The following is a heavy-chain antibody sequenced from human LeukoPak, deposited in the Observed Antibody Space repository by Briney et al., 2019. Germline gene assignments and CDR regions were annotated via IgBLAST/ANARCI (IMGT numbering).Heavy chain of an antibody. CDR3: ARGYYDSSDYYPIVY. Sequence: GGSLRLSCAASGFTFSSYWMHWVRQAPGKGLVWVSRINSDGSSTSYADSVKGRFTISRDNAKNTLYLQMNSLRAEDTAVYYCARGYYDSSDYYPIVYWGQGTLATVSS. CDR1: GFTFSSYW. D-gene: IGHD3-22*01. CDR2: INSDGSST. J-gene: IGHJ4*02. V-gene: IGHV3-74*01.